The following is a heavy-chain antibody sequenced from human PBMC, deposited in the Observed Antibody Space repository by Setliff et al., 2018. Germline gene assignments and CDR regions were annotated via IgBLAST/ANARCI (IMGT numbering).Heavy chain of an antibody. CDR2: INPNTGGT. V-gene: IGHV1-2*02. CDR3: AGVDVLTASPF. D-gene: IGHD3-9*01. CDR1: VYAVTGYH. J-gene: IGHJ4*02. Sequence: ASVKVSCKASVYAVTGYHIHWVRQAPGQGPEWMGLINPNTGGTNYAQKFQGRVTMTRDTSITTAYMELSSLRSDDTAVYYCAGVDVLTASPFWGQGTLVTVSS.